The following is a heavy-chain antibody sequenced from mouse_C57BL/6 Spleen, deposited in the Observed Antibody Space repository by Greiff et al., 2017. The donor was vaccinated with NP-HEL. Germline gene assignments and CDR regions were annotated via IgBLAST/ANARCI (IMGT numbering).Heavy chain of an antibody. J-gene: IGHJ1*03. CDR1: GFNIKNTY. CDR3: SAYYYGSSLWYFDV. V-gene: IGHV14-3*01. CDR2: IDPANGNT. Sequence: EVQLQQSVAELVRPGASVKLSCTASGFNIKNTYMHWVKQRPEQGLEWIGRIDPANGNTKYAPKFQGKATITADTSSNTAYLHLSSLTSEDTAIYYCSAYYYGSSLWYFDVWGTGTTVTVSS. D-gene: IGHD1-1*01.